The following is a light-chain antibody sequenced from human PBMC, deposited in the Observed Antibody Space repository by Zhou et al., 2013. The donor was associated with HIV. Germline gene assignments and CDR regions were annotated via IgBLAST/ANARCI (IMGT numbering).Light chain of an antibody. J-gene: IGKJ5*01. Sequence: ETVVTQSPVSLPVTPGETASISCRSSRSLLYSDGRNYLDWYLQKPGQSPQLLIYVGSNRASGVPDRISGSGSGTDFTLKISRVEAEDVGVYYCMQALQTPLTFGQGTRLEIK. CDR1: RSLLYSDGRNY. CDR3: MQALQTPLT. V-gene: IGKV2-28*01. CDR2: VGS.